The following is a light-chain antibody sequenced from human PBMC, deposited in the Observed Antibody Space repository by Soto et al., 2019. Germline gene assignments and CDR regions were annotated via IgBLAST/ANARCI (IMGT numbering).Light chain of an antibody. CDR3: CSSAGSYSYV. V-gene: IGLV2-11*01. CDR2: DVS. CDR1: SSDVGGYSY. Sequence: QSALTQPRSVSGSPGQSVTISCTGTSSDVGGYSYVSWYQQHPGKAPKLMIYDVSKLPSGVPDRFSGSKSGNTASLTISGLQAEDEADYYCCSSAGSYSYVFGTGTKLTVL. J-gene: IGLJ1*01.